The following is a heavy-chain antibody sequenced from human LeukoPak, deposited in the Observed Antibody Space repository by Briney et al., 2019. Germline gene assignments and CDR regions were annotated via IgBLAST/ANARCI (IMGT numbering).Heavy chain of an antibody. J-gene: IGHJ4*02. CDR2: IYYSGST. CDR3: ALVVDIFDY. CDR1: GGSISSSSYY. Sequence: SETLSLTCTVSGGSISSSSYYWGWIRQPPGKGLEWIGSIYYSGSTYYNPSLKSRVTISVDTSKNQFSLKLSSVTAADTAVYYCALVVDIFDYWGQGTLVTVSS. D-gene: IGHD2-2*01. V-gene: IGHV4-39*07.